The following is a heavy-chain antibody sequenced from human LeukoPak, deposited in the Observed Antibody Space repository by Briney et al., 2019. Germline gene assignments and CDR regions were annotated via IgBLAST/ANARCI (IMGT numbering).Heavy chain of an antibody. V-gene: IGHV1-2*02. Sequence: ASVKVSCKASGYTFTGYYMHWVRQAPGQGLEWMGWINPNSGGTNYAQKFQGRVTMTRGTSISTAYMELSRLRSDDTAVYYCARAYSSGWQYFDYWGQGTLVTVSS. J-gene: IGHJ4*02. CDR3: ARAYSSGWQYFDY. D-gene: IGHD6-19*01. CDR1: GYTFTGYY. CDR2: INPNSGGT.